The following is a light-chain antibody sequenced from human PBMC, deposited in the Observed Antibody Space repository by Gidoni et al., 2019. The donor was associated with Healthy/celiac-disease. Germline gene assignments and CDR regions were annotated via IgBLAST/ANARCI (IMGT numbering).Light chain of an antibody. CDR1: QGISSY. CDR2: AAS. Sequence: DIQLTQSPSVLSASVGDRVTITCRASQGISSYLACYQQKPGKAPKILIYAASTLQSGVPSRVSGSGSGTEFTLTSSSRQPEDFATYYCQQLNSDPPTFGQGTKLEIK. J-gene: IGKJ2*01. V-gene: IGKV1-9*01. CDR3: QQLNSDPPT.